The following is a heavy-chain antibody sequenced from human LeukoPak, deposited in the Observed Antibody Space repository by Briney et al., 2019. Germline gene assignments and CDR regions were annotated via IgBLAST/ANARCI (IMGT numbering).Heavy chain of an antibody. CDR1: GFTFSSYA. CDR2: ISSSNTI. CDR3: ARESVRGYSYGNFDY. D-gene: IGHD5-18*01. J-gene: IGHJ4*02. V-gene: IGHV3-48*02. Sequence: GGSLRLSCAASGFTFSSYAMSWVRQAPGKGLEWVSYISSSNTIYYTDSVKGRLTISRDNAKNSLYLQMNSLRDEDTAVYYCARESVRGYSYGNFDYWGQGTLVTVSS.